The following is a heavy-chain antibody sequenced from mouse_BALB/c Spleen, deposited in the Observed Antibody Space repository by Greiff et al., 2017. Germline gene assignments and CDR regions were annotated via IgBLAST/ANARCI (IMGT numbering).Heavy chain of an antibody. CDR1: GDSITSGY. J-gene: IGHJ4*01. Sequence: EVKLMESGPSLVKPSQTLSLTCSVTGDSITSGYWNWIRKFPGNKLEYMGYISYSGSTYYNPSLKSRISITRDTSKNQYYLQLNSVTTEDTATYYCARSLITTATSYAMDYWGQGTSVTVSS. CDR2: ISYSGST. CDR3: ARSLITTATSYAMDY. D-gene: IGHD1-2*01. V-gene: IGHV3-8*02.